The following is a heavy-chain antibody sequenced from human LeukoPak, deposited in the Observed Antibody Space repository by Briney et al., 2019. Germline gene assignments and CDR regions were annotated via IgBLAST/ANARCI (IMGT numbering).Heavy chain of an antibody. CDR2: TWYDGSSE. Sequence: GTSLRLSCAASGFTFSSFGMHWVRQAPGKGLEWVTLTWYDGSSEYYADSVKGRLTISRDNSKNRLYLQINSLRVEDTAVYYCARDSYDILTGYYSGPDYWGQGTLVTVSS. J-gene: IGHJ4*02. CDR1: GFTFSSFG. CDR3: ARDSYDILTGYYSGPDY. V-gene: IGHV3-33*01. D-gene: IGHD3-9*01.